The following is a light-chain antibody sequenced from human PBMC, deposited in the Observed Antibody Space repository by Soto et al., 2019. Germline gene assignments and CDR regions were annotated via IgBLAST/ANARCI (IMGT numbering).Light chain of an antibody. Sequence: QPVLTQPPSASGTPGQRVTLSCSGSSSNIGSNYVYWYQQLPGTAPKLLIYRNNQRPSGVPDRFSGSKSGTSASLAISGLRSEDEADYYCAAWDDSLSAVVFGGGTKVTVL. CDR1: SSNIGSNY. CDR3: AAWDDSLSAVV. CDR2: RNN. J-gene: IGLJ2*01. V-gene: IGLV1-47*01.